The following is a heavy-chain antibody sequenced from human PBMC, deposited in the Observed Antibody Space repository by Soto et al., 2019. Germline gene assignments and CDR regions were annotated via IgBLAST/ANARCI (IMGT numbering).Heavy chain of an antibody. J-gene: IGHJ4*01. D-gene: IGHD2-15*01. CDR2: ITYGGNNK. CDR1: GFTFSTSA. Sequence: QVQVVESGGGVVKPGGSLRLSCAASGFTFSTSAMHWVRQAPGKGLEWMAMITYGGNNKYYADSVKGRFTISRDISESTLYPQMNSLITEDTAVYYCAREAFVAGRAQFSCWRHGTVVSASS. V-gene: IGHV3-30-3*01. CDR3: AREAFVAGRAQFSC.